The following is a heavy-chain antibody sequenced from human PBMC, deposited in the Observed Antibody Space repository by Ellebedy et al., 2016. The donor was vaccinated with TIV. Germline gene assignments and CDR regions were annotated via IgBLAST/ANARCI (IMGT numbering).Heavy chain of an antibody. CDR2: IKTKSAGGTT. CDR1: GFTFNNAW. Sequence: GGSLRLXCAASGFTFNNAWMSWIRQAPGKGLEWVSRIKTKSAGGTTAYPAPVKGRFTVSRDDSKDTLYLQMDSLRPDDTALYYCATEGHYFGSWGQGTLVTVSS. CDR3: ATEGHYFGS. V-gene: IGHV3-15*01. J-gene: IGHJ4*02.